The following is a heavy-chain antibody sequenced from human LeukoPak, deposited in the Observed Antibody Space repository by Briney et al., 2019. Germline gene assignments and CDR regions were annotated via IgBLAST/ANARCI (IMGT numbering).Heavy chain of an antibody. CDR2: IIPIFGTA. V-gene: IGHV1-69*05. CDR3: AGFRVVPAATNWFDP. J-gene: IGHJ5*02. CDR1: GGTFSSYA. D-gene: IGHD2-2*01. Sequence: ASVKVSCKASGGTFSSYAISWVRQAPGQGLEWMGRIIPIFGTANYAQKFQGRVTITMDESTSTAYMELSSLRSEDTAVYYCAGFRVVPAATNWFDPWGQGTLVTVSS.